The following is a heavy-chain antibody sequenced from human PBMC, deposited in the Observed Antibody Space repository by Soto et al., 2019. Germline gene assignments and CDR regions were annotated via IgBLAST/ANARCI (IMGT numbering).Heavy chain of an antibody. D-gene: IGHD3-22*01. CDR2: IYHSGST. J-gene: IGHJ5*02. Sequence: PSETLSLTCAVSGGSISSSNWWSWVRQPPGKGLEWIGEIYHSGSTNYNPSLKSRVTISVDKSKNQFSLKLGSVTAADTAVYYCARWSLYYYDSSGYYNWFDPWGQGTLVTVSS. CDR1: GGSISSSNW. CDR3: ARWSLYYYDSSGYYNWFDP. V-gene: IGHV4-4*02.